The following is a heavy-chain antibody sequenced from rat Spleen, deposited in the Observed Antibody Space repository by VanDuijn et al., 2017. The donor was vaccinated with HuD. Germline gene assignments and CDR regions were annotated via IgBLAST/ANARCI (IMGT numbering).Heavy chain of an antibody. CDR2: ISYDGSST. V-gene: IGHV5-29*01. CDR3: TTDIYYYDGTYYYDYVMDA. D-gene: IGHD1-12*02. CDR1: GFTFRNSG. Sequence: EVQLVESGGGLVQPGRSLKLSCEASGFTFRNSGMAWVRQAPTKGLEWVATISYDGSSTYYRDPVKGRFTISRDKAKRTLYLKMNSLRSEDTATYYCTTDIYYYDGTYYYDYVMDAWGQGASVTVSS. J-gene: IGHJ4*01.